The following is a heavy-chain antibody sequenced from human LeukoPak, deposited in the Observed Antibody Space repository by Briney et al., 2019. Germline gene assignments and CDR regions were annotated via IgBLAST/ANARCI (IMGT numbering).Heavy chain of an antibody. CDR1: GFTFSSYA. D-gene: IGHD6-19*01. CDR2: ISGSGGST. CDR3: AKVGIAVAGKVLYYFDY. Sequence: GGSLRLSCAASGFTFSSYAMSWVRQAPGKGLEWVSAISGSGGSTYYADSVKGRFTISRDNSKNTLYLQMNRLRAEDTAVYYCAKVGIAVAGKVLYYFDYWGQGTLVTVSS. V-gene: IGHV3-23*01. J-gene: IGHJ4*02.